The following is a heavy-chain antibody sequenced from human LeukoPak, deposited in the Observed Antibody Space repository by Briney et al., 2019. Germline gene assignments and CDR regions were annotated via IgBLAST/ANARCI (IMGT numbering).Heavy chain of an antibody. CDR1: GGSISSGSYY. Sequence: TSETLSLTCTVSGGSISSGSYYWSWIRQPAGKGLEWIGRIYTSGSTNYNPSLKSRVTISVDTSKNQFSLKLSSVTAADTAVYYCATSAVGATNSQFDYWGQGTLVTVSS. J-gene: IGHJ4*02. V-gene: IGHV4-61*02. CDR2: IYTSGST. D-gene: IGHD1-26*01. CDR3: ATSAVGATNSQFDY.